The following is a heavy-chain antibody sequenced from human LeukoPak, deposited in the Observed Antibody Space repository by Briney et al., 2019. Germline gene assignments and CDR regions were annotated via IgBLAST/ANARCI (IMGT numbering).Heavy chain of an antibody. V-gene: IGHV4-34*01. D-gene: IGHD2-2*01. CDR1: GGSFSGYY. CDR2: INHSGST. CDR3: ARAGYSSSTSCYRGRLGY. J-gene: IGHJ4*02. Sequence: SETLSLTCAVYGGSFSGYYWSWIRQPPGKGLEWIGEINHSGSTNYNPSLKSRVTISVDTSKNQFSLKLSSVTAADTAVYYCARAGYSSSTSCYRGRLGYWGQGTLVTVSS.